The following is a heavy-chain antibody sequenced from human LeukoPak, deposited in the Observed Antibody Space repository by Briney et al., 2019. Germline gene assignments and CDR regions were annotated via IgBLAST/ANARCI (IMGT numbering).Heavy chain of an antibody. CDR3: ARGWAGYDY. D-gene: IGHD5-12*01. CDR2: IFYTGRS. J-gene: IGHJ4*02. Sequence: KPSETLSLTCTVSGGSISSVSYYWGWIRQPPGKGLECIGSIFYTGRSYYTPSLKRRVTISVDTSNNQFSLKLSSVTAADTAVYYCARGWAGYDYWGQGTLVTVSS. V-gene: IGHV4-39*07. CDR1: GGSISSVSYY.